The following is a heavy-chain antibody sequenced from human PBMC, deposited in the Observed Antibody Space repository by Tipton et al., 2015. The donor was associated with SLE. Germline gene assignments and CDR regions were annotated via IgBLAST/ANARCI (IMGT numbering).Heavy chain of an antibody. J-gene: IGHJ4*02. CDR1: GASLSAFY. CDR2: IDHSRST. D-gene: IGHD6-19*01. Sequence: TLSLTCPVYGASLSAFYWTWIRQPPGKGLEWIGEIDHSRSTNYNPSLKSRVTISRDTSKNQFSLRLSSVTAADTAVYYCARDHYSSGLYYFDYWGQGTLVTVSS. V-gene: IGHV4-34*01. CDR3: ARDHYSSGLYYFDY.